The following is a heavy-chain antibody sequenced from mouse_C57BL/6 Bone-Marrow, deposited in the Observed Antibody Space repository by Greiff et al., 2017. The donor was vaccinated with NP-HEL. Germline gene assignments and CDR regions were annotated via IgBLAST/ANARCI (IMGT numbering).Heavy chain of an antibody. CDR3: ARYGGNWFAY. V-gene: IGHV7-3*01. CDR1: GFTFTDYY. J-gene: IGHJ3*01. Sequence: EVKVEESGGGLVQPGGSLSLSCAASGFTFTDYYMSWVRQPPGKALEWLGFIRNKANGYTTEYSASVKGRFTISRDNSQSILYLQMNALRAEDSATYYCARYGGNWFAYWGQGTLVTVSA. CDR2: IRNKANGYTT.